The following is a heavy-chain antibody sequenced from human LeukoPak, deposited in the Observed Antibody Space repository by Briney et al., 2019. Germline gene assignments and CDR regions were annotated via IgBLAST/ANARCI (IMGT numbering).Heavy chain of an antibody. D-gene: IGHD3-10*01. CDR3: ARESHGTGDQ. CDR2: ISTDSVYT. V-gene: IGHV3-11*05. J-gene: IGHJ4*02. Sequence: GGSLRLSCAASGFSFRDYYMSWLRQAPGRGPEWVSYISTDSVYTNYADPVKGRFTISRDNAKNSLYLQLNSLRAEDTAVYYCARESHGTGDQWGQGTLVTVSS. CDR1: GFSFRDYY.